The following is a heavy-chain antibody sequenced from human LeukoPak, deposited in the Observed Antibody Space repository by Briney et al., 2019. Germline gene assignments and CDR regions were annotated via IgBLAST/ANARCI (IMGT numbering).Heavy chain of an antibody. V-gene: IGHV3-9*03. Sequence: GGSLRLSCAASGFTFDDYAMHWVRQAPGKGLEWVSGISWNSGSIGYADSVKGRFTISRDNAKNSLYLQMNSLRAEDMALYYCAKDGSNDFWSGPTFDYWGQGTLFTVSS. CDR1: GFTFDDYA. CDR2: ISWNSGSI. CDR3: AKDGSNDFWSGPTFDY. J-gene: IGHJ4*02. D-gene: IGHD3-3*01.